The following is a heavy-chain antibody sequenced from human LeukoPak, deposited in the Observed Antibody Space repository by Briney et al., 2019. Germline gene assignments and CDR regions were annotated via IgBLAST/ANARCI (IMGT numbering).Heavy chain of an antibody. V-gene: IGHV3-74*01. J-gene: IGHJ6*02. CDR3: ARAATIFGPLDV. CDR2: ISSDGSST. CDR1: GFIFSDYW. D-gene: IGHD3-3*01. Sequence: GGSLGLSCTASGFIFSDYWMHWVRQAPGKGLVWVSRISSDGSSTIYADSVRGRFTISRDNAKNTLYLQMNSLRAEDTAVYYCARAATIFGPLDVWGQGTTVTVSS.